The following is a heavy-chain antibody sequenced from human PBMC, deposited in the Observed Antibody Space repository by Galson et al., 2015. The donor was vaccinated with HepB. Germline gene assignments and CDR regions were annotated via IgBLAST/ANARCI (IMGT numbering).Heavy chain of an antibody. CDR3: ARGLSQDSWSYFDY. CDR1: GGTFSSYA. V-gene: IGHV1-69*13. D-gene: IGHD6-13*01. CDR2: IIPIFGTA. Sequence: SVTVSCKASGGTFSSYAIGWVRQAPGQGLEWMGGIIPIFGTANYAQKFQGRVTITADESTSTAYMELSSLRSEDAAVYYCARGLSQDSWSYFDYWGQGTLVTVSS. J-gene: IGHJ4*02.